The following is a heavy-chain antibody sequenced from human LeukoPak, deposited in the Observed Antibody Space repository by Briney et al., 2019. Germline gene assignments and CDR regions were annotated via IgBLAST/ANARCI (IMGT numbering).Heavy chain of an antibody. CDR3: ARNGMSGGSRGAHYYYYMDV. CDR1: GYSISSGYY. Sequence: SETLSLTCTVSGYSISSGYYWGWIRQPPGKGLEWIGSIYHSGRTFYNPSLKSRVTISVDTSKNQFSLKLSSVTAADTAVYYCARNGMSGGSRGAHYYYYMDVWGKGTTVTISS. CDR2: IYHSGRT. D-gene: IGHD2-15*01. J-gene: IGHJ6*03. V-gene: IGHV4-38-2*02.